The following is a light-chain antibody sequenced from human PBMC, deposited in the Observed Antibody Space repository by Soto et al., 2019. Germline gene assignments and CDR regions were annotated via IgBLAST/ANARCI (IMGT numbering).Light chain of an antibody. J-gene: IGKJ1*01. CDR3: QQYNNLLWT. Sequence: EILMTQSPATLSVSPGERATLSCRASQSVSSNLAWYQQKPGQAPRLLIYGASTRATGIPARFSGSGSGTESTLTISSLQSEDFAVYYCQQYNNLLWTFGQGTKVELK. V-gene: IGKV3-15*01. CDR2: GAS. CDR1: QSVSSN.